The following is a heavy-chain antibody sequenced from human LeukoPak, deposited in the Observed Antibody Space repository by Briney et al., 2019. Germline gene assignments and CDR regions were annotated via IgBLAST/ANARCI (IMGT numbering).Heavy chain of an antibody. CDR2: IYYSGST. V-gene: IGHV4-59*12. CDR3: ARSDGYGLVGI. J-gene: IGHJ3*02. D-gene: IGHD3-10*01. CDR1: GGSISSYY. Sequence: SETLSLTCTVSGGSISSYYWSWIRQPPGKGLEWIGYIYYSGSTNYNPSLKSRVTISVGTSKNHFSLTLSSVTAADTAVYYCARSDGYGLVGIWGQGTMVTVSS.